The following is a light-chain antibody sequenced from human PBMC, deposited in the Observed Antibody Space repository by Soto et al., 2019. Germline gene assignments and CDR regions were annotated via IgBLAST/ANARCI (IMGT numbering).Light chain of an antibody. J-gene: IGLJ3*02. CDR1: SDDVGAYNY. CDR2: DVT. V-gene: IGLV2-11*01. Sequence: QSALTQPRSVSGSPGQSVTISCTGTSDDVGAYNYVSWYQQHPGNAPKFMLYDVTKRPSGVPDRFSGSKSGNTGSLTISGLLAEDEADYYCCSYAGRYTWVFGGGTKLTVL. CDR3: CSYAGRYTWV.